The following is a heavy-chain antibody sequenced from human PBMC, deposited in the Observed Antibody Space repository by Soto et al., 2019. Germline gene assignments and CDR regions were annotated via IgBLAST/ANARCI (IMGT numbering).Heavy chain of an antibody. CDR1: GFTFSSYW. CDR2: IKQDGSEE. J-gene: IGHJ6*02. CDR3: ARIASSGRTWDV. D-gene: IGHD3-3*02. Sequence: EVQLVESGGGLVQPGGSLRLSCVDSGFTFSSYWMSWVRQAPVKGLEWVGNIKQDGSEENYGDSVKGRFTISRDNAKNSMYLQMNSLRAEDTDVYYCARIASSGRTWDVWGQGTTVVVSS. V-gene: IGHV3-7*01.